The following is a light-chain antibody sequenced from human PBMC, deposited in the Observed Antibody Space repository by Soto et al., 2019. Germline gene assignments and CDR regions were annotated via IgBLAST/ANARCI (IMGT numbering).Light chain of an antibody. CDR3: QQYINLTRT. Sequence: EIVMTQSPATLSVSPGEGATLSCRASQSVSSNLVWYQHKPGQAPRLLIYGASTRATDVPARFSGSGSGTDFTLTISSLQSEDYAVYYCQQYINLTRTFCGGTKVDIK. CDR2: GAS. J-gene: IGKJ4*01. V-gene: IGKV3-15*01. CDR1: QSVSSN.